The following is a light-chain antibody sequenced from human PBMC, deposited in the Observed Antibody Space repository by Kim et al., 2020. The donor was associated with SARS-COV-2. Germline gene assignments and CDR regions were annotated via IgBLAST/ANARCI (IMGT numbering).Light chain of an antibody. CDR2: GNN. V-gene: IGLV1-40*01. CDR3: QSYDTRLSGYWV. CDR1: RSNIGAGYD. J-gene: IGLJ3*02. Sequence: VTISCTGSRSNIGAGYDVYWYQQLPGTAPKLLIDGNNNRPSGVPDRFSGSKSGTLASLAITGLQAEDEADYYCQSYDTRLSGYWVFGGGTQLTVL.